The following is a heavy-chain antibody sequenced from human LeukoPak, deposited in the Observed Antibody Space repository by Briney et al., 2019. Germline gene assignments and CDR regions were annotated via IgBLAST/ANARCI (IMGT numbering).Heavy chain of an antibody. CDR1: GGSISSYY. CDR2: IYYSGST. D-gene: IGHD3-3*01. V-gene: IGHV4-59*01. Sequence: PSETLSLTCTVSGGSISSYYWSWIRQPPGKGLEWIGYIYYSGSTNYTPSLKSRVTISVDTSKNQFSLKLSSVTAADTAVYYCARRRSGHDAFDIWGQGTMVTVSS. CDR3: ARRRSGHDAFDI. J-gene: IGHJ3*02.